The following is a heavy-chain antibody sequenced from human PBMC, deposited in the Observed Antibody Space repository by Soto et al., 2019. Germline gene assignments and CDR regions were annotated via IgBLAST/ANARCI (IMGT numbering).Heavy chain of an antibody. Sequence: QVQLVESGGGVVQPGRSLRLSCAASGFTFSSYGMHWVRQAPGKGLEWVAVIWKDGSNKYYADSVKGRFTTSRDNSQNTQYQSMNTQRPEDTAVYDDERGHDAFGIWGQGTMVTVAS. J-gene: IGHJ3*02. CDR3: ERGHDAFGI. CDR1: GFTFSSYG. V-gene: IGHV3-33*01. CDR2: IWKDGSNK.